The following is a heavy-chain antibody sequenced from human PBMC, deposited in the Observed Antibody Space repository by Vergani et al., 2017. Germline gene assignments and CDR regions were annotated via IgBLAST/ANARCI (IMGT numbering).Heavy chain of an antibody. CDR1: GGTFSSYA. V-gene: IGHV1-46*01. CDR2: INPSGGST. CDR3: ARGYSSGWTYYYYGMDV. J-gene: IGHJ6*02. D-gene: IGHD6-19*01. Sequence: QVQLVQSGAEVKKPGSSVKVSCKASGGTFSSYAISWVRQAPGQGLEWMGIINPSGGSTSYAQKFQGRVTMTRDTSTSTVYMELSSLRSEDTAVYYCARGYSSGWTYYYYGMDVWGQGTTVTVSS.